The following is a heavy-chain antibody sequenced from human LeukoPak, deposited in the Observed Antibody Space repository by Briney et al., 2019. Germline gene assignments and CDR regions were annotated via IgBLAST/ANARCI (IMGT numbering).Heavy chain of an antibody. Sequence: RGSLRLSCAASGFTFSSYGMHWVRQAPGKGLEWVAVIWYDGSNKYYADSVKGRFTISRDNSKNTLYLQMNSLRAEDTAVYYCARGGYCSGGSCSYYYYYGMDVWGQGTTVTVSS. J-gene: IGHJ6*02. D-gene: IGHD2-15*01. CDR3: ARGGYCSGGSCSYYYYYGMDV. CDR1: GFTFSSYG. CDR2: IWYDGSNK. V-gene: IGHV3-33*01.